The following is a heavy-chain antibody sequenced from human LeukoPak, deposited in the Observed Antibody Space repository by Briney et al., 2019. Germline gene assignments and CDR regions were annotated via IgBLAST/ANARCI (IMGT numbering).Heavy chain of an antibody. CDR2: ISYSGST. CDR1: GGSISGYY. J-gene: IGHJ4*02. D-gene: IGHD3-22*01. Sequence: SETLSLTCTVSGGSISGYYWSWIRQPPGKGLEWVGYISYSGSTNYNPSLKSRVTMSVDTSKNQFSLKLSSVTAADTAVYYCARAGDSSGYEYYFDYWGQGTLVTVSS. V-gene: IGHV4-59*12. CDR3: ARAGDSSGYEYYFDY.